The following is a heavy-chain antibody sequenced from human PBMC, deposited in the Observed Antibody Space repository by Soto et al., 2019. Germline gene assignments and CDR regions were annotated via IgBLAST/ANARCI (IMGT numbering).Heavy chain of an antibody. Sequence: QVQLVQSGGGVVQPGRSPRLSCAASGFNFNTYFMHWVRQAPGKGLEWVAMIFPNGRDKEYADSVKGRFTISGDNSNNRMYLQMDSLRPEDTAVYYCARDDEHGRNCDLAYWGQGALVTVSS. D-gene: IGHD1-26*01. J-gene: IGHJ4*02. CDR1: GFNFNTYF. V-gene: IGHV3-30*13. CDR3: ARDDEHGRNCDLAY. CDR2: IFPNGRDK.